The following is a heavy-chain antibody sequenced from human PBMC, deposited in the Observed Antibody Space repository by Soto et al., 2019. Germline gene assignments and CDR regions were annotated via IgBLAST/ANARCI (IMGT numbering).Heavy chain of an antibody. CDR1: GGTFSSYA. J-gene: IGHJ4*02. CDR3: ARDQGDSSWQVPYYFDY. V-gene: IGHV1-69*13. D-gene: IGHD6-13*01. Sequence: SVKVSCKASGGTFSSYAISWVRQAPGQGLEWMGGIIPIFGTANYAQKFQGRVTITADESTSAAYMELSSLRSEDTAVYYCARDQGDSSWQVPYYFDYWGQGTLVTVSS. CDR2: IIPIFGTA.